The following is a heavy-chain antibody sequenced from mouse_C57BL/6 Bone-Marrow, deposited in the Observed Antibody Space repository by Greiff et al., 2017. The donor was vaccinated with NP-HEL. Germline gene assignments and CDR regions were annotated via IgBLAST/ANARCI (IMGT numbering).Heavy chain of an antibody. J-gene: IGHJ4*01. CDR2: INYDGSST. D-gene: IGHD2-1*01. V-gene: IGHV5-16*01. Sequence: DVKLVESEGGLVQPGRSMKLSCTASGFTFSDYYMAWVRQVPEKGLEWVANINYDGSSTYYLDSLKSRFIISRDNAKNILYLQMSSLKSEDTATYYCARERGNDAMDYWGQGTSVTVSS. CDR3: ARERGNDAMDY. CDR1: GFTFSDYY.